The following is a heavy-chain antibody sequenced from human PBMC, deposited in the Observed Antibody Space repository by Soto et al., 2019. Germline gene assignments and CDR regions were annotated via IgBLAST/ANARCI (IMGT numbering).Heavy chain of an antibody. Sequence: SETLSLTCTVSGASIRSTDYYWSWIRQAPGKGLEWIGYVYYTGSTYYNPSLMSRLTISVDTSKNQFSLKLTSVTAAETAVYYCVRTAREGAVAPHWFDRWGQGAQVTVSS. J-gene: IGHJ5*02. CDR1: GASIRSTDYY. D-gene: IGHD2-21*02. CDR3: VRTAREGAVAPHWFDR. CDR2: VYYTGST. V-gene: IGHV4-30-4*01.